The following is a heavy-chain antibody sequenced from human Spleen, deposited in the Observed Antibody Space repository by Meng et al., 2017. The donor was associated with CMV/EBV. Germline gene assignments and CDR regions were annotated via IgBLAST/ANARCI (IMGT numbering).Heavy chain of an antibody. CDR3: AREKWLLSYYFDY. D-gene: IGHD3-3*01. Sequence: AASGFTFSSYWMHWVRQAPGKGLVWVSRINSDGSSTSYADSVKGRFTISRDNAKNTLYLQMNSLRAEDTAVYYCAREKWLLSYYFDYWGQGTLVTVSS. CDR1: GFTFSSYW. V-gene: IGHV3-74*01. J-gene: IGHJ4*02. CDR2: INSDGSST.